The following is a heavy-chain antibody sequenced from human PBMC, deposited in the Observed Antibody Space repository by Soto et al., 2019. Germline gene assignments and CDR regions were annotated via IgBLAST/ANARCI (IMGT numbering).Heavy chain of an antibody. D-gene: IGHD3-10*01. Sequence: ASVKVSCKASGYTFTGYYMHWVRQAPGQGLEWMGWINPNSGGTNYAQKFQGWVTMTRDTSISTAYMELSRLRSDDTAVYYCARERIGYGSGSYTLNWFDPWGPGTLVTVSS. CDR1: GYTFTGYY. J-gene: IGHJ5*02. CDR2: INPNSGGT. V-gene: IGHV1-2*04. CDR3: ARERIGYGSGSYTLNWFDP.